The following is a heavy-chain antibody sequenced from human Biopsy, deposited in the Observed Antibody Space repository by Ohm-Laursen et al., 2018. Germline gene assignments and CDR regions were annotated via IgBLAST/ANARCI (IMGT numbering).Heavy chain of an antibody. CDR1: DGSINSYY. CDR3: ARCSSYGHDFDY. V-gene: IGHV4-59*07. D-gene: IGHD5-18*01. J-gene: IGHJ4*02. CDR2: IYYSGST. Sequence: SDTLSLTCTVSDGSINSYYWNWIRQPPGKRLEWIGNIYYSGSTNFNPSLKSRVTISVDTSKNQFSLKLTSVTAADTAVYFCARCSSYGHDFDYWGQGTLVAGSS.